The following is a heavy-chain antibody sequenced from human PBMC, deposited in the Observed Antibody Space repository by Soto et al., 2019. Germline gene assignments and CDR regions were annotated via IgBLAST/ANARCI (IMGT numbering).Heavy chain of an antibody. CDR1: GGAFNGYY. CDR2: INHSGTV. V-gene: IGHV4-34*01. CDR3: ARAGAALVRGSMGGFDY. D-gene: IGHD3-10*01. J-gene: IGHJ4*02. Sequence: QVHLQQWGAGLLKPSETLSLTCAVNGGAFNGYYWTWIRQSPGKGLQWIGEINHSGTVDYNPSLKRRVTLSIDTSKKQFALTLTSVTAAETAVYDCARAGAALVRGSMGGFDYWGQGTLVTASS.